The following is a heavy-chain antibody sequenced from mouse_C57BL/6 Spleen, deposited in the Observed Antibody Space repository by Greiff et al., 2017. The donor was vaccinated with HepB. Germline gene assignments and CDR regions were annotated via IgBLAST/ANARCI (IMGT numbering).Heavy chain of an antibody. D-gene: IGHD2-2*01. J-gene: IGHJ2*01. V-gene: IGHV1-39*01. Sequence: VHVKQSGPELVKPGASVKISCKASGYSFTVYNMNWVKQSNGKSLEWIGVINPNYGTTSYNQKFKGKATLTVDQSSSTAYMQLNSLTSEDSAVYYCARSEVWLRLDFDYWGQGTTLTVSS. CDR1: GYSFTVYN. CDR2: INPNYGTT. CDR3: ARSEVWLRLDFDY.